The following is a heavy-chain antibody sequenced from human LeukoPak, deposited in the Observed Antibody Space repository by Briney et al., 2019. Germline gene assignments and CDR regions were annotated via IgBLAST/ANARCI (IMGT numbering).Heavy chain of an antibody. CDR3: ARGKYYYGSGSISNYYYYYGMGV. Sequence: ASVTVSCKASGYTFTSYAMHWVRQAPGQRLEWMGWINAGNGNTKYSQKFQGRVTITADESTSTAYMELSSLRSEDTAVYYCARGKYYYGSGSISNYYYYYGMGVWGQGTTVTVSS. V-gene: IGHV1-3*01. D-gene: IGHD3-10*01. J-gene: IGHJ6*02. CDR2: INAGNGNT. CDR1: GYTFTSYA.